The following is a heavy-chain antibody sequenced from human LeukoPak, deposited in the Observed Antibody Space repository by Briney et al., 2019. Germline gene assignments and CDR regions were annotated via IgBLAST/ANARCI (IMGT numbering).Heavy chain of an antibody. J-gene: IGHJ4*02. D-gene: IGHD3-16*02. CDR1: GFTFSRNC. CDR3: VRDRGISFYFDY. CDR2: IDSSSSTI. V-gene: IGHV3-48*01. Sequence: GGSLRLSCAASGFTFSRNCMNWVRQAPGKGLEWVSYIDSSSSTIYYADSVKGRFTVSRDNAKNSLDLQMNSLRADDTAVYYCVRDRGISFYFDYWGQGTLVTVSS.